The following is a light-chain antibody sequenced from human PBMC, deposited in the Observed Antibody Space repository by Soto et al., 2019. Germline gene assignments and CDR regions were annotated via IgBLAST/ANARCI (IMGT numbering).Light chain of an antibody. Sequence: DIVMTQSPDSLAVSLGERATINCKSSQSVLYSSNNKNYLAWYQQKPGQPPKLLIYWASTRESGVPDRFSGSGSGTDFTLTISSLQAADVVVYYCQQYYNTLALTFGGGTKVEIK. V-gene: IGKV4-1*01. CDR1: QSVLYSSNNKNY. CDR2: WAS. J-gene: IGKJ4*01. CDR3: QQYYNTLALT.